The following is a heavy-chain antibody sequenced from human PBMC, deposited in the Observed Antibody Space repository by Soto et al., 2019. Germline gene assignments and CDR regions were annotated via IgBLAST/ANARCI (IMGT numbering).Heavy chain of an antibody. CDR2: SNDSVIT. CDR1: RGSFRVYF. V-gene: IGHV4-34*01. CDR3: ARDRTSYCSSTSCHIPYYYYGMDV. Sequence: SLTCAVYRGSFRVYFWSWIRQPQGKGPEWPGASNDSVITNYNPSIKSRITISVDTSKNPFSLKLSSVTAADTAVYYCARDRTSYCSSTSCHIPYYYYGMDVWGQGTTVTVSS. D-gene: IGHD2-2*02. J-gene: IGHJ6*02.